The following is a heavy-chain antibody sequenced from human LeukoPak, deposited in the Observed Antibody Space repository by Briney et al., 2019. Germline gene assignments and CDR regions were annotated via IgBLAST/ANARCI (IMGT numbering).Heavy chain of an antibody. Sequence: SETLSLTCAVYGGSFSGYYWSWIRQPPGKGLEWIGEINHSGSTNYNPSLKSRVTISVDTSKNQFSLKLSSVTAADTAVYYCVRLRKLGSAPYWGQGTLVTVSS. D-gene: IGHD6-13*01. CDR2: INHSGST. CDR1: GGSFSGYY. V-gene: IGHV4-34*01. CDR3: VRLRKLGSAPY. J-gene: IGHJ4*02.